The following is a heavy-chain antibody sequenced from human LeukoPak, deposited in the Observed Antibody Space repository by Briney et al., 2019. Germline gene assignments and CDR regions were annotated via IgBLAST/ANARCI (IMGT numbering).Heavy chain of an antibody. D-gene: IGHD6-19*01. CDR3: ARKLGIAVGDYYYYGLDV. V-gene: IGHV4-61*08. CDR1: GGSVNSGDSF. CDR2: IYYSGST. Sequence: PSDTLSLTCTVSGGSVNSGDSFWSWIRQPPGEGLEWIGNIYYSGSTNYNPSLQSRVTVSIDTSKNQFSLKVRSVTPADTAVYYCARKLGIAVGDYYYYGLDVWGQGTTVTVSS. J-gene: IGHJ6*02.